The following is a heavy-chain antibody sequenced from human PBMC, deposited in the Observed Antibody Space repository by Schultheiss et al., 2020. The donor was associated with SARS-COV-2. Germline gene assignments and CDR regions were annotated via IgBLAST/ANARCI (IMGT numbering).Heavy chain of an antibody. CDR1: GGSVSSGSCY. CDR2: ICYSGST. Sequence: SETLSLTCTVSGGSVSSGSCYWSCFRQPPGKGLEYIGSICYSGSTKKKPSLKSRVTISVDTSKNHFSLKLSSVTAADTAVYYCARGRAFDIWGQGTMVTVSS. V-gene: IGHV4-61*03. J-gene: IGHJ3*02. CDR3: ARGRAFDI.